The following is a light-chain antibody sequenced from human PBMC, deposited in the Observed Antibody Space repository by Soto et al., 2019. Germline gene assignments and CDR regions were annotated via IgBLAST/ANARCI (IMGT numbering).Light chain of an antibody. V-gene: IGKV3-11*01. Sequence: EIVLTQSPSTLSLSPGERATLCCRARRSVSSYLAWYQQKPGRAPRLLIYGASTRATGMPARFSGSGCGTECPLGNGCLQSGAFAAHFFELRSNRPLGFGSGTKVDIK. CDR3: ELRSNRPLG. CDR1: RSVSSY. CDR2: GAS. J-gene: IGKJ3*01.